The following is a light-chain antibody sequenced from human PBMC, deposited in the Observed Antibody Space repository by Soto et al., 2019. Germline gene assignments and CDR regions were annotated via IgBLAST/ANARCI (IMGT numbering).Light chain of an antibody. CDR2: DAP. CDR1: QSISSW. Sequence: DIQMTQSPSTLSASVGDRVIITCRASQSISSWLAWYQQKPGKAPKLLIYDAPSLERGFPSRFSGSGSVTEFTLNISSLQDDDLEPYYSQSYNIYPRTFGQGAQVEIK. V-gene: IGKV1-5*01. J-gene: IGKJ1*01. CDR3: QSYNIYPRT.